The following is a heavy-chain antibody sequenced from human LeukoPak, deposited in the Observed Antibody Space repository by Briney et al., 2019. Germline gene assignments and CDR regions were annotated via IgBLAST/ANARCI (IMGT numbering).Heavy chain of an antibody. D-gene: IGHD6-25*01. J-gene: IGHJ4*02. CDR3: ARHGSGLDS. Sequence: ASVKVSCKASGYILTDSYLHWVRQAPGQGLEWMGWINPNSGGTNYAQKYQTRVTMTRDTSISMVYMELSRLTSDDTAVYYCARHGSGLDSWGPGTLITVSS. V-gene: IGHV1-2*02. CDR2: INPNSGGT. CDR1: GYILTDSY.